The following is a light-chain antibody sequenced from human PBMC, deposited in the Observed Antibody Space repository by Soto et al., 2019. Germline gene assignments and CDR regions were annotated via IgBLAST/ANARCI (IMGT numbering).Light chain of an antibody. V-gene: IGKV3-20*01. CDR1: QSVSSNY. CDR3: QQYGSSPYT. Sequence: EIVLTQSPGTLSLSPGERATLSCRASQSVSSNYLAWYQQKPGQAPRLLIYGASSRATGTLDRFSGSGSGTDFALTISRLEPEDFAVFYCQQYGSSPYTFGQGTKLEIK. CDR2: GAS. J-gene: IGKJ2*01.